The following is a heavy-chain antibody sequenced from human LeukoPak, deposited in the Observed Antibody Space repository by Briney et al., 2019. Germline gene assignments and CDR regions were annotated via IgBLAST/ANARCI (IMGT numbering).Heavy chain of an antibody. V-gene: IGHV3-23*01. CDR1: GFTFSSYA. Sequence: PGGSLTLSCAASGFTFSSYAMNWVRQAPGKGLEWVSAISGSGGSTYYADSVKGRFTISRDNSKNTLYLQMNSLRAEDTAVYYCAKAHSGSYYSGIDWGQGTLVTVSS. CDR2: ISGSGGST. D-gene: IGHD1-26*01. CDR3: AKAHSGSYYSGID. J-gene: IGHJ4*02.